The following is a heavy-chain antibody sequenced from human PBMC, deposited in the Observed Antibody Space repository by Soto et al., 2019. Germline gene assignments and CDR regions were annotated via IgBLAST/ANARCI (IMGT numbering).Heavy chain of an antibody. D-gene: IGHD1-26*01. J-gene: IGHJ4*02. CDR2: ISYDGSNK. CDR3: ATGIGDY. Sequence: QVQLVESGGGVVQPGRSLRLSCAASGLTFSSYGMHWVRQAQGKGLEWVAVISYDGSNKYYADSVKGRFTISRDNSKNTLYLQMNSLRAEDTAVYYCATGIGDYWGQGTLVTVSS. V-gene: IGHV3-30*03. CDR1: GLTFSSYG.